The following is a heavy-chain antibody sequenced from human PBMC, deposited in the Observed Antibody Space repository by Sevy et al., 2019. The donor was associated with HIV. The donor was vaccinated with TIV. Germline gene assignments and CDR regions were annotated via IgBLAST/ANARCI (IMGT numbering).Heavy chain of an antibody. V-gene: IGHV3-7*03. Sequence: VGSLRLSCAASGFTFSSYWMSWVRQAPGKGLEWVANIKQDGSEKYYVDSVKGRFTISRDNAKNSLYLQMNSLRAEDTAVYYCARVGLVAANLNWFDPWGQGTLVTVSS. CDR3: ARVGLVAANLNWFDP. J-gene: IGHJ5*02. CDR2: IKQDGSEK. D-gene: IGHD2-15*01. CDR1: GFTFSSYW.